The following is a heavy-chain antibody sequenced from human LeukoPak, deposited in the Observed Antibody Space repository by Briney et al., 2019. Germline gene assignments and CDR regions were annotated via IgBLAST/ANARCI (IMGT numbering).Heavy chain of an antibody. V-gene: IGHV4-38-2*02. J-gene: IGHJ5*02. CDR1: GYSISSGYY. Sequence: SETLSLTCSFSGYSISSGYYWGWIRQPPGQGLEWIGNIYHSGSTYYNPSLKSRVTISVDTSKNQFSLKLSSVTAADTAVYYCARDEANFYPTVGWFDPWGQGTLVTVSS. D-gene: IGHD2/OR15-2a*01. CDR3: ARDEANFYPTVGWFDP. CDR2: IYHSGST.